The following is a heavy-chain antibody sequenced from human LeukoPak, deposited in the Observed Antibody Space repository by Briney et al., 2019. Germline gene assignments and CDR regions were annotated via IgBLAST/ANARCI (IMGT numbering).Heavy chain of an antibody. Sequence: GGSLRLSCAASGFTFSSYSMNWVRQAPGKGLEWVSSISSSSSYIYYADSVKGRFTISRDNAKNSLYLQMNSLRAEDTAVYYCARSMYSSWYYFDYWGQGTLVTVSS. J-gene: IGHJ4*02. D-gene: IGHD6-6*01. CDR3: ARSMYSSWYYFDY. CDR2: ISSSSSYI. V-gene: IGHV3-21*01. CDR1: GFTFSSYS.